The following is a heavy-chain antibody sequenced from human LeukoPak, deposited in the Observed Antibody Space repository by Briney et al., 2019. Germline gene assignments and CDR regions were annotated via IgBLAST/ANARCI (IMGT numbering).Heavy chain of an antibody. CDR2: VSYSGST. J-gene: IGHJ1*01. D-gene: IGHD2-15*01. CDR3: ARSRARGLLPLSSAYFQH. Sequence: SETLSLTCIVSGGSINSYYWSWVRQPPGKGLEWIGYVSYSGSTNYNPSLKSRVTISVDTSKNQFSLKLSSVTAADTAVYYCARSRARGLLPLSSAYFQHWGQGTLVTVSS. V-gene: IGHV4-59*12. CDR1: GGSINSYY.